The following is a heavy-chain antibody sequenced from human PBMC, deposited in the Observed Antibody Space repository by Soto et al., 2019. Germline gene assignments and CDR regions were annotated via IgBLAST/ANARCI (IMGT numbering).Heavy chain of an antibody. D-gene: IGHD1-26*01. V-gene: IGHV3-23*01. J-gene: IGHJ4*02. Sequence: VPLLESGGGLVQPGGSLRLSCAASGFSFSNYAMNWVRQAPGKGLEWVAAISGSGDSAYYADSVKGRFTISRDNSKNTLYLRMNSLRAEDTAVYYCAKAYSGTYYDFDFWGQGTLVTVSS. CDR3: AKAYSGTYYDFDF. CDR2: ISGSGDSA. CDR1: GFSFSNYA.